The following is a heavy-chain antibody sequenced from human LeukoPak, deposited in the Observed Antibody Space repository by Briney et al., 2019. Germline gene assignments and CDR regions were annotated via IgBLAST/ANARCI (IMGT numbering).Heavy chain of an antibody. D-gene: IGHD3-22*01. CDR3: ARCVSDYYDSSGYYLGFDY. Sequence: GGSLRLSCAASGFTFSSYEMNWVRQAPGKGLDWVSYISSSGSTIYYADSVKGRFTISRDNAKNSLYLQMNSLRAEDTAVYYCARCVSDYYDSSGYYLGFDYWGQGTLVTVSS. J-gene: IGHJ4*02. CDR1: GFTFSSYE. CDR2: ISSSGSTI. V-gene: IGHV3-48*03.